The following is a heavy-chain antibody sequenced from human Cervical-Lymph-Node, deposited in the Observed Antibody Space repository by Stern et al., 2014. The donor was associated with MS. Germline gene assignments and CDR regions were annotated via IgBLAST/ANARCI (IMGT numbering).Heavy chain of an antibody. V-gene: IGHV5-51*03. CDR2: VYPDDSDA. D-gene: IGHD4/OR15-4a*01. Sequence: QLVQSGPQVRKAGESLKISCQASGYMFTNYWIGWVRQMPGKGLEWMGLVYPDDSDARYSPSFQGQVTISADKSTGTAYLHWSSLKASDSAIYYCAKGAPPDSWGQGTLVTVSS. CDR3: AKGAPPDS. CDR1: GYMFTNYW. J-gene: IGHJ5*01.